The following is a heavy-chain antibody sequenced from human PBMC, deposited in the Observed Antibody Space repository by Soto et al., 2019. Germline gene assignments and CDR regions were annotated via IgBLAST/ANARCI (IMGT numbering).Heavy chain of an antibody. D-gene: IGHD6-19*01. J-gene: IGHJ4*02. CDR2: ISGSGGST. Sequence: VGSLRLSCAASGFTFSSYAMSWVRQAPGKGLEWVSAISGSGGSTYYADSVKGRFTISRDNSKNTLYLQMNSLRAEDTAVYYCAKDHGIAVTHSAFDYWGQGTLVTVSS. CDR3: AKDHGIAVTHSAFDY. V-gene: IGHV3-23*01. CDR1: GFTFSSYA.